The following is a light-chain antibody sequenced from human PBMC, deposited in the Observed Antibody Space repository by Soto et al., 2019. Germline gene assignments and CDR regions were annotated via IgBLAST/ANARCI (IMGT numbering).Light chain of an antibody. CDR1: QGIRND. CDR2: AAS. CDR3: LQDYNYPRT. J-gene: IGKJ1*01. V-gene: IGKV1-6*01. Sequence: VDRVTITCRASQGIRNDLGWYQQKPGKAPKLLIYAASNLQSGVPSRFSGSGSGTDFTLTISSLQPEDFATYYCLQDYNYPRTFGQGTKVDIK.